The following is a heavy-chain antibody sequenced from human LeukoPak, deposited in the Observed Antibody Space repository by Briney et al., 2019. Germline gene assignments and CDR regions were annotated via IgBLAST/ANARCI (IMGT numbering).Heavy chain of an antibody. CDR3: ARDYGDYYYYYMDV. J-gene: IGHJ6*03. CDR1: GFTFSSYE. D-gene: IGHD4-17*01. CDR2: ISSSGSTI. V-gene: IGHV3-48*03. Sequence: GRSLRLSCAASGFTFSSYEMNWVRQAPGKGLEWVSYISSSGSTIYYADSVKGRFTISRDNAKNSLYLQMNSLRAEDTAVYYCARDYGDYYYYYMDVWGKGTTVTVSS.